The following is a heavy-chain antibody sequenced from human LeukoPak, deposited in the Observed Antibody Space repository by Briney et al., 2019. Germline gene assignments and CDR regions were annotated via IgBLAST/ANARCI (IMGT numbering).Heavy chain of an antibody. Sequence: GGSLRLSCAASGFTVSSNYMSWVRQALGKGLEWVSIIYGGGSTDFADSVKGRFTISRDNSKNTVYLQMNSLRAEDTAVYFCARVRYYDSSGHDALDIWGQGTMVTVSS. V-gene: IGHV3-66*01. D-gene: IGHD3-22*01. CDR1: GFTVSSNY. J-gene: IGHJ3*02. CDR3: ARVRYYDSSGHDALDI. CDR2: IYGGGST.